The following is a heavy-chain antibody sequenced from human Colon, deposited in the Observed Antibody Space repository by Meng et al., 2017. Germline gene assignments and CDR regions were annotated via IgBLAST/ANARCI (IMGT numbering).Heavy chain of an antibody. V-gene: IGHV3-7*01. CDR3: ARSPTMVRGVIDYAFDI. J-gene: IGHJ3*02. Sequence: WGSLRLSCAASGFTFSSYWMSWVRQAPGKGLEWVANIKQDGSEKYYVDSVKGRFTISRDNAKNSLYLQMNSLRAEDTTVYYCARSPTMVRGVIDYAFDIWGQGTMVTVSS. CDR1: GFTFSSYW. D-gene: IGHD3-10*01. CDR2: IKQDGSEK.